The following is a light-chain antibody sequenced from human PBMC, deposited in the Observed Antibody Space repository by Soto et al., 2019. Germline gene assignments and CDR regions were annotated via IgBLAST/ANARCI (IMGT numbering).Light chain of an antibody. Sequence: DVVMTQSPLSLPVTLGQPASISCRSSQSLVHSDGNTYLNWFQQRPGQSPRRLICKVSNRDSGVPDRFSGSASGTDFTLKISRVEAEDVGVYYCIQGTHWPYTFGQRTKLEIK. CDR3: IQGTHWPYT. V-gene: IGKV2-30*02. CDR2: KVS. CDR1: QSLVHSDGNTY. J-gene: IGKJ2*01.